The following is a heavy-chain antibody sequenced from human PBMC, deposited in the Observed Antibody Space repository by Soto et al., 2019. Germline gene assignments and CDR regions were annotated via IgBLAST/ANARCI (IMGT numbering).Heavy chain of an antibody. CDR2: ISWNSGSI. D-gene: IGHD6-19*01. CDR3: AKDTRNVAVAGVHYMDV. CDR1: GFTFDDYA. Sequence: EVQLVESGGGLVQPGRSLRLSCAASGFTFDDYAMHWVRQAPGKGLVWVSGISWNSGSIGYAESVKGRFTISRDNAKNSLYLQMNSLRADDTALYYCAKDTRNVAVAGVHYMDVWGKGTTVTVSS. J-gene: IGHJ6*03. V-gene: IGHV3-9*01.